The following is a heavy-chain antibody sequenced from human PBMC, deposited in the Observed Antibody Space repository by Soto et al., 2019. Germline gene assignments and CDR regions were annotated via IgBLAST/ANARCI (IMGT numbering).Heavy chain of an antibody. D-gene: IGHD2-21*02. V-gene: IGHV3-30*14. J-gene: IGHJ3*02. CDR3: ARDRKVTAQDAFDI. CDR1: GFTFSSYA. Sequence: QVQLVESGGGVVQPGRSLRLSCAASGFTFSSYAMHWVRQAPGKGLEWVAVISYDGSNKYYADSVKGRFTISRDNSKNTLYLQMNSLIAEDTAVYYCARDRKVTAQDAFDIWGQGTMVTVS. CDR2: ISYDGSNK.